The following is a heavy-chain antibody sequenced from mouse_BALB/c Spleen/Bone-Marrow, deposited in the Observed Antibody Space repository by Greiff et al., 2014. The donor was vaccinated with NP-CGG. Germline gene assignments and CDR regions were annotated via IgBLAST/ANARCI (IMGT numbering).Heavy chain of an antibody. CDR3: ARLGYYGYFDY. J-gene: IGHJ2*02. D-gene: IGHD2-3*01. V-gene: IGHV4-1*02. CDR2: INPDSSTI. Sequence: DVKLVESGGGLVQPGGSLKLSCAASGFDFSRYWMSWVRQAPGKGLEWIGEINPDSSTINYTPSLRDKFIISRDSAKNTLYLQMSKVRSEDTALYYCARLGYYGYFDYWGQGTSLTVSS. CDR1: GFDFSRYW.